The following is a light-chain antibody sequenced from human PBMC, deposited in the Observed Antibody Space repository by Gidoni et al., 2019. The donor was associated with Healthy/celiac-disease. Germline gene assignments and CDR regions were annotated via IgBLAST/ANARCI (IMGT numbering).Light chain of an antibody. CDR2: AAS. CDR1: QGISNY. CDR3: QHYNCALRT. V-gene: IGKV1-27*01. Sequence: IPMSKSPSSLSSSVGDRVTLTCRASQGISNYLAWYQQKAGKVPKLLIYAASTLQSGVPSWFSGSGSGTDFTLIISRLHPEYVATYCCQHYNCALRTFGPGTKVDIK. J-gene: IGKJ3*01.